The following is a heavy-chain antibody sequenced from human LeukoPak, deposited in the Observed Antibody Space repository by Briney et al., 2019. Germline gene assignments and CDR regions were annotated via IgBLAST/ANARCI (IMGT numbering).Heavy chain of an antibody. J-gene: IGHJ4*02. Sequence: ASVKVSCKVSGYTLTELSMHWVRQAPGKGLEWMGGFDPEDGETIYAQKFQGRVTMTEDTSTDTAYMELSSPRSEDTAVYYCATDLGYCSGGSCSTFDYWGQGTLVTVSS. V-gene: IGHV1-24*01. CDR1: GYTLTELS. D-gene: IGHD2-15*01. CDR3: ATDLGYCSGGSCSTFDY. CDR2: FDPEDGET.